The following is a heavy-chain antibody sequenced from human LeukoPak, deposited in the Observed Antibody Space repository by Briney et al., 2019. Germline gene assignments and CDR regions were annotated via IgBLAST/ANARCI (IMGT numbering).Heavy chain of an antibody. CDR1: EFTFSSYA. V-gene: IGHV3-30-3*01. CDR2: ISYDGSNK. J-gene: IGHJ4*02. Sequence: GRSLRLSCAASEFTFSSYAMHWVRQAPGKGLEWVAVISYDGSNKYYADSVKGRFTISRDNSKNTLYLQMNSLRAEDTAVYYCARDGAYYYDSSGYLFDYWGQGTLVTVSS. CDR3: ARDGAYYYDSSGYLFDY. D-gene: IGHD3-22*01.